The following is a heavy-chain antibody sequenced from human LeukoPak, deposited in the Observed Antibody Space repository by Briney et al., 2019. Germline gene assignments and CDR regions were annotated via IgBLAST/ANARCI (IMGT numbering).Heavy chain of an antibody. CDR3: ARGKPIRNIVVGSRYYFDY. V-gene: IGHV4-39*02. J-gene: IGHJ4*02. CDR1: GGSISSTSYY. CDR2: IFYSVST. Sequence: SETLSLTCTVPGGSISSTSYYWGWIRQPPGKGLEWIGSIFYSVSTYYNPSLKTRSTIPVDTSKTHCSLKLTSVDPAAPPGYSCARGKPIRNIVVGSRYYFDYWGQGTLVTVSS. D-gene: IGHD2-2*01.